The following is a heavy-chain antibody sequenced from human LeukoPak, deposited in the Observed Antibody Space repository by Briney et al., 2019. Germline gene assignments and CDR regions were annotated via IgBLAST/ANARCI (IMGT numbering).Heavy chain of an antibody. V-gene: IGHV1-69*04. Sequence: GSSVKVSCKASGGTFSSYAISWVRQAPGQGLEWMGRIIPILGIANYAQKFQGRVTITADKSTSTAYMELSSLRSEDTAVYYCARDRVGYCSGTSCPLDYWGQGTLVTVSS. J-gene: IGHJ4*02. CDR2: IIPILGIA. D-gene: IGHD2-2*01. CDR1: GGTFSSYA. CDR3: ARDRVGYCSGTSCPLDY.